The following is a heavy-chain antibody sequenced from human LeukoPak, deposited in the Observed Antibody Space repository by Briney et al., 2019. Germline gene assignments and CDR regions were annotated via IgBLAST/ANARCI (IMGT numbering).Heavy chain of an antibody. CDR1: GGSFSGYY. D-gene: IGHD5-12*01. CDR2: INHSGTA. Sequence: SETLSLTCTVYGGSFSGYYWSWIRQPPGKGLEWIGEINHSGTANYNPALKSRVPMSVDTSKNQSSLKLTSVTAADTAVYFCARGRNWWLSYYFCMYVWGNGTTFTVS. CDR3: ARGRNWWLSYYFCMYV. V-gene: IGHV4-34*01. J-gene: IGHJ6*03.